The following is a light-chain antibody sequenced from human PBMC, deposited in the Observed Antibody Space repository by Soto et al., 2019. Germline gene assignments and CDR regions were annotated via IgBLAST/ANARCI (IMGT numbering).Light chain of an antibody. CDR2: GAS. J-gene: IGKJ1*01. CDR1: QSVSSN. V-gene: IGKV3-15*01. CDR3: QQYNNWPRT. Sequence: EIVMMQSPATLSVSPGERATLSCRASQSVSSNLAWYQQKPGQAPRLLIYGASTRATGIPARFSGSGSGTKFTLTISSLQSEDFAVYYCQQYNNWPRTFGQGTKV.